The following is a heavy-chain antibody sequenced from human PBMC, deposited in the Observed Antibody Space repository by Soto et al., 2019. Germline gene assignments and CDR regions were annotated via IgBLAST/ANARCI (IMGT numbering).Heavy chain of an antibody. J-gene: IGHJ6*02. V-gene: IGHV1-69*13. CDR3: ARDSVGYCANGVCPPDV. CDR1: GGTFSSYA. D-gene: IGHD2-8*01. Sequence: ASVKVSCKASGGTFSSYAISWVRQAPGQGLEWMGGIIPIFGTANYAQKFQGRVTITADESTSTAYMELSSLRSEDTAVYYCARDSVGYCANGVCPPDVWGQGTTVTVSS. CDR2: IIPIFGTA.